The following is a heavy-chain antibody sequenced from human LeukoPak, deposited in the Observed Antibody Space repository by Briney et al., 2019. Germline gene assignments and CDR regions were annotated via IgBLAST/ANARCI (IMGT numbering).Heavy chain of an antibody. J-gene: IGHJ4*02. V-gene: IGHV1-3*01. CDR2: INAGNDNT. Sequence: ASVKVSCKASGYTFTNYAMHWVRQAPGQRLEWMGWINAGNDNTKYSQEFQGRVTITKDTSASTAYMELRSLRSDDTAVYYCARDHRPQWDGGRGVVDYWGQGTLVTVSS. CDR3: ARDHRPQWDGGRGVVDY. D-gene: IGHD3-10*01. CDR1: GYTFTNYA.